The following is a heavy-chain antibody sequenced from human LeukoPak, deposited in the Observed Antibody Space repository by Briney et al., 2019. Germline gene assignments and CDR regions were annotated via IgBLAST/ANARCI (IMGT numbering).Heavy chain of an antibody. D-gene: IGHD4-17*01. V-gene: IGHV3-23*01. Sequence: PGGSLRLSCAASGFTFSSYAMSWVRQAPGKGLEWVSAISGSGGSTYYADSVKGRFTISRDNSKNTLYLQMNSLRAEDTAVYYCAKGRSQLDYGDYLYYWGQGTLVTVSS. CDR2: ISGSGGST. CDR3: AKGRSQLDYGDYLYY. J-gene: IGHJ4*02. CDR1: GFTFSSYA.